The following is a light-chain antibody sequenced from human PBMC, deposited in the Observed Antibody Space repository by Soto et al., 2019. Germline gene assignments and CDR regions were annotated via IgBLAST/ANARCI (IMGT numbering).Light chain of an antibody. CDR2: KAS. V-gene: IGKV1-5*03. CDR3: QQYNSYSQT. Sequence: DIQMSQSPSTLSASVGGRVTITCRASQSISSWLAWYQQKPGKAPKLLIYKASSLESGVPSRFSGSGSATEFTLTISSLQPDDFATYYCQQYNSYSQTFGQGTKVEIK. CDR1: QSISSW. J-gene: IGKJ1*01.